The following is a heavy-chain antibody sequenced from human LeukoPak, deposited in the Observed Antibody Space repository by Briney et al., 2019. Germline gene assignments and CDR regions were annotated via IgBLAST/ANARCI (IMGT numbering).Heavy chain of an antibody. CDR1: GFTSSSYG. Sequence: PGGSLRLSCAASGFTSSSYGMHWVRQAPGKGLEWVAVISYDGSNKYYADSVKGRFTISRDNSKNTLYLQMNSLRAEDTAVYYCAKEKVRYYDSFDYWGQGTLVTVSS. CDR2: ISYDGSNK. CDR3: AKEKVRYYDSFDY. D-gene: IGHD3-22*01. J-gene: IGHJ4*02. V-gene: IGHV3-30*18.